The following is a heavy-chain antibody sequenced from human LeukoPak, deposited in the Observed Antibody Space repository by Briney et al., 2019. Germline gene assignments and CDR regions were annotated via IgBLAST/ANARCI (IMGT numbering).Heavy chain of an antibody. CDR2: IYYSGST. CDR1: GGSISSGGYY. Sequence: SQTLSLTCTVSGGSISSGGYYWSWIRQHPGKGLEWIGYIYYSGSTYYNPSLKSRVTISVDTSKNQFSLKLSSVTAADTAVYYCARDRIAAAGIDYWGRGTLVTVSS. V-gene: IGHV4-31*03. J-gene: IGHJ4*02. CDR3: ARDRIAAAGIDY. D-gene: IGHD6-13*01.